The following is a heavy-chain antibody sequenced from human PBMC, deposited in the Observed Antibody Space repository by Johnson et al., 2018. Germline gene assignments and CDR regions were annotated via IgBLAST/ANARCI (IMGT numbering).Heavy chain of an antibody. CDR3: ARPPDDGERGVDYYDGMDV. Sequence: QVQLQESGPGLVKPSETLSLTCTVSGGSISSSSYYWGWIRQPPGKGLEWIGSIYYSGSTYYNPSLKSRVTISVDTSKNQFSLKLSPVTAADTAVYYCARPPDDGERGVDYYDGMDVWGQGTTVTVAS. CDR2: IYYSGST. CDR1: GGSISSSSYY. J-gene: IGHJ6*02. D-gene: IGHD4-17*01. V-gene: IGHV4-39*01.